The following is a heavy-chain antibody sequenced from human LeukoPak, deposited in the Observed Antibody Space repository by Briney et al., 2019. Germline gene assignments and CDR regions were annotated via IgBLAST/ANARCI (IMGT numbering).Heavy chain of an antibody. CDR3: ARRVVVPAAPYYFDY. V-gene: IGHV3-74*01. CDR1: GFTVSRNY. CDR2: INSDGSST. J-gene: IGHJ4*02. Sequence: GGSLRLSCAASGFTVSRNYMSWVRQAPGKGLVWVSRINSDGSSTSYADSVKGRFTISRDNAKNTLYLQMNSLRAEDTAVYYCARRVVVPAAPYYFDYWGQGTLVTVSS. D-gene: IGHD2-2*01.